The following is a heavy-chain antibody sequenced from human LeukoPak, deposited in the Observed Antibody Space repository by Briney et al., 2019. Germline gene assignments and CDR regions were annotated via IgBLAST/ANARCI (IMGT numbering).Heavy chain of an antibody. CDR2: IIPIFGAA. J-gene: IGHJ6*02. CDR1: GGTFSSYA. Sequence: SVKVSCKASGGTFSSYAISWVRQAPGQGLEWMGGIIPIFGAANYAQKFQGRVTITADESTSTAYMELSSLRSEDTAVYYCARTNRNSSSWLTPNAYYYYGMDVWGQGTTVTVSS. CDR3: ARTNRNSSSWLTPNAYYYYGMDV. D-gene: IGHD6-13*01. V-gene: IGHV1-69*01.